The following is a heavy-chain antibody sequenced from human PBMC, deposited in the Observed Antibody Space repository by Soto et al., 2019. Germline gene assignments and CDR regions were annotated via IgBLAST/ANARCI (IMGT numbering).Heavy chain of an antibody. V-gene: IGHV4-39*07. J-gene: IGHJ6*02. D-gene: IGHD2-21*01. CDR3: AASCVGCGGFNYYGMDV. CDR1: GGSISRSSYY. Sequence: ETLSLTCTVSGGSISRSSYYWGWIRQPPGKGLEWIGSIYYSGSTYYNPSLKSRVTISVDTSKNQFSLKLSSVTAADTAVYYCAASCVGCGGFNYYGMDVWGQGTTV. CDR2: IYYSGST.